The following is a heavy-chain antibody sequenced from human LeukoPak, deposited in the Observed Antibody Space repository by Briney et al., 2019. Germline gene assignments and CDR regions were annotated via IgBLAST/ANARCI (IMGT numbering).Heavy chain of an antibody. V-gene: IGHV4-59*01. CDR3: ARDPSPYDFWSGYS. CDR2: IYYSGST. D-gene: IGHD3-3*01. J-gene: IGHJ5*02. CDR1: GGSISSYY. Sequence: PSETLSLTCTVSGGSISSYYWSWIRQPPGKGLEWIGHIYYSGSTNYNPSLKSRVTISVDTSKNQFSLKLSSVTAADTAVYYCARDPSPYDFWSGYSWGQGTLVTVSS.